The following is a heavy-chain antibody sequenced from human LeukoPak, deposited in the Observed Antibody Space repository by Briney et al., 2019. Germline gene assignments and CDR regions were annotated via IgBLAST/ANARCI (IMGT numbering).Heavy chain of an antibody. CDR2: ISSSSSYI. V-gene: IGHV3-21*01. Sequence: GRSLRLSCAASGFTFSSYSMNWVRQAPGKGLEWVSSISSSSSYIYYADSVKGRFTISRDNAKNSLYLQMNSLRAEDTAVYYCARDFSSWTLFDYYYMDVWGKGTTVTVSS. CDR3: ARDFSSWTLFDYYYMDV. D-gene: IGHD6-13*01. J-gene: IGHJ6*03. CDR1: GFTFSSYS.